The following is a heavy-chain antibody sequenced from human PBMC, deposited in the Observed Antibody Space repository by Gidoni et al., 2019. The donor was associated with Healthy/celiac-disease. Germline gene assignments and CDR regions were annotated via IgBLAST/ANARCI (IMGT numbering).Heavy chain of an antibody. CDR1: GFTFDDYA. CDR2: ISWNSGSI. CDR3: AKDSLPTVTTHWFDP. Sequence: EVQLVESGGGLVQPGRFLRLSCAASGFTFDDYAMHWVRQAPGKGLEWVSGISWNSGSIGYADSVKGRFTISRDNAKNSLYLQMNSLRAEDTALYYCAKDSLPTVTTHWFDPWGQGTLVTVSS. D-gene: IGHD4-17*01. V-gene: IGHV3-9*01. J-gene: IGHJ5*02.